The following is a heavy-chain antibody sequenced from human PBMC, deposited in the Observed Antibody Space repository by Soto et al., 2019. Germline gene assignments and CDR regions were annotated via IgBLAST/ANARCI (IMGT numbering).Heavy chain of an antibody. Sequence: GGSLRLSCAASGFTFSSYSMNWVRQAPGKGLEWVSSISSSSSYIYYADSVKGRFTISGDNAKNSLYLQMNSLRAEDTAVYYCARDPELQWLASHDYWGQGTLVTVSS. CDR3: ARDPELQWLASHDY. CDR1: GFTFSSYS. D-gene: IGHD6-19*01. V-gene: IGHV3-21*01. J-gene: IGHJ4*02. CDR2: ISSSSSYI.